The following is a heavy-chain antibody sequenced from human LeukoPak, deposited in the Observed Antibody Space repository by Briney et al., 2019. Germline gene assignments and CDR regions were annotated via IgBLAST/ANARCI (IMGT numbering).Heavy chain of an antibody. V-gene: IGHV4-4*09. CDR2: IYTSGST. CDR3: ARSGSLSPFDY. J-gene: IGHJ4*02. CDR1: GGSISSYY. Sequence: SETLSLTCTVSGGSISSYYWSWIPQPPGKGLEWIGYIYTSGSTNYNPSLKSRVTISVDTSENLFSLKLSSVAAADTAVYYCARSGSLSPFDYWGQGTLVTVSS. D-gene: IGHD1-26*01.